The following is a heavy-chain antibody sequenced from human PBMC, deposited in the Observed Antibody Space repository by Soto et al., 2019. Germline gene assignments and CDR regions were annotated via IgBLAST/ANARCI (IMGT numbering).Heavy chain of an antibody. CDR1: GFTFDDYA. V-gene: IGHV3-9*01. CDR3: AKDTFSGGADSFDAFDI. CDR2: ISWNSGSI. Sequence: GGSLRLSCAASGFTFDDYAMHWVRQAPGKGLEWVSGISWNSGSIGYADSVKGRFTISRDNAKNSLYLQMNSLRAEDTALYYCAKDTFSGGADSFDAFDIWGQGTMVTVSS. D-gene: IGHD3-16*01. J-gene: IGHJ3*02.